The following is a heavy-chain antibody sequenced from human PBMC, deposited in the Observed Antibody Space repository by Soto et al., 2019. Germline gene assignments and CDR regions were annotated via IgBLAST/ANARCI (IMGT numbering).Heavy chain of an antibody. CDR2: ISSSGDTI. V-gene: IGHV3-11*01. Sequence: ESGGGLVKPGGSLRLSCAASEFPFSEKYMNWVRQARGKGLEWVSYISSSGDTIYYADSVKGRFTISRDNAKSSLYLQINSLRAEDTAVYYCARTHRDPYYYYYGMDVWGQGTTVTVSS. CDR1: EFPFSEKY. J-gene: IGHJ6*02. CDR3: ARTHRDPYYYYYGMDV.